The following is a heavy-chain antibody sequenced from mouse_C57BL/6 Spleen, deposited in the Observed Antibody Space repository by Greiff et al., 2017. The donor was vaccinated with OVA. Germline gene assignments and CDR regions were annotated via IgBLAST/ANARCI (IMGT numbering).Heavy chain of an antibody. V-gene: IGHV1-82*01. D-gene: IGHD1-1*01. CDR1: GYAFSSSW. CDR3: ARGGYYGLYAMDY. Sequence: QVQLKESGPELVKPGASVKISCKASGYAFSSSWMNWVKQRPGKGLEWIGRIYPGDGDTNYNGKFKGKATLTADKSSSTAYMQLSSLTSEDSAVYCGARGGYYGLYAMDYWGQGTSVTVSS. J-gene: IGHJ4*01. CDR2: IYPGDGDT.